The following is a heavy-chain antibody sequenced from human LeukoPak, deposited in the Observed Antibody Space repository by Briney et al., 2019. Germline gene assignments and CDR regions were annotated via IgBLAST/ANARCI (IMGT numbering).Heavy chain of an antibody. D-gene: IGHD6-13*01. CDR3: ARDARTKLAAANYYYYSMDV. V-gene: IGHV4-4*07. Sequence: SETLSLTFTVSGGSISSYYWSWVRQPAGKGLELIGRIYTSGSANYNPSHNTRITLSADTSKTQYSLNPSSVTAADTAVYYRARDARTKLAAANYYYYSMDVWGKGTTVTVSS. CDR1: GGSISSYY. J-gene: IGHJ6*03. CDR2: IYTSGSA.